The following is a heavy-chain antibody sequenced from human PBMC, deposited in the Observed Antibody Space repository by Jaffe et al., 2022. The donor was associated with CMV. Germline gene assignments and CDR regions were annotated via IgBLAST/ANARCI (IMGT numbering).Heavy chain of an antibody. Sequence: QVQLVQSGAEVKKPGASVKVSCKASGYTFTSYYMHWVRQAPGQGLEWMGIINPSGGSTSYAQKFQGRVTMTRDTSTSTVYMELSSLRSEDTAVYYCARSEITMIVVVPVRGGGDAFDIWGQGTMVTVSS. D-gene: IGHD3-22*01. CDR3: ARSEITMIVVVPVRGGGDAFDI. CDR2: INPSGGST. V-gene: IGHV1-46*01. CDR1: GYTFTSYY. J-gene: IGHJ3*02.